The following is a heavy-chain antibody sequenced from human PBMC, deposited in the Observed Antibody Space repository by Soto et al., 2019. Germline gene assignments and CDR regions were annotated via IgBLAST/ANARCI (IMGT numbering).Heavy chain of an antibody. V-gene: IGHV3-74*01. CDR3: ARGQGGFHYYYYGMDV. D-gene: IGHD3-16*01. Sequence: GGSLRLSCAASAFTFSSYWMHWGHQAPGEGLVWVSRTNRERSSTSYADPVKGRFTISRDNAKNTLYLQMNSLGAEDTAVYYCARGQGGFHYYYYGMDVWGQGFTVTVSS. J-gene: IGHJ6*02. CDR1: AFTFSSYW. CDR2: TNRERSST.